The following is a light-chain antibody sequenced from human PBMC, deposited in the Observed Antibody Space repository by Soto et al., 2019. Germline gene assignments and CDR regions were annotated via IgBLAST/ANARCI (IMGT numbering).Light chain of an antibody. CDR2: LGS. J-gene: IGKJ1*01. Sequence: DIVMTQSPLSLPVTPGEPASISCRSSQSLLHSNGYNYLDWYLQKPGQSPQLLIYLGSNRASGVPDRFSGSGSGTDFTLKISRVEAEDVGVYYCMQPLQSSTFGQGTKVDTK. CDR1: QSLLHSNGYNY. CDR3: MQPLQSST. V-gene: IGKV2-28*01.